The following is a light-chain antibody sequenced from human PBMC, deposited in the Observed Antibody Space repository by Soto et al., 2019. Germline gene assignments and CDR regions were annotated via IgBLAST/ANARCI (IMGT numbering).Light chain of an antibody. CDR1: QSVSSSY. Sequence: EIVLTHSPGTLSLSPWERATLSCRASQSVSSSYLAWYQQKPGQAPRLLIYGASSRATGIPDRFSGSGSGTDFTLTISRLEPEDFAVYYCQQYGSSPPDFGGGTKVDIK. V-gene: IGKV3-20*01. J-gene: IGKJ4*01. CDR2: GAS. CDR3: QQYGSSPPD.